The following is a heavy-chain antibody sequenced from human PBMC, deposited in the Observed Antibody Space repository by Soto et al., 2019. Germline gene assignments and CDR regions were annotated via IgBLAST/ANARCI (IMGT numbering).Heavy chain of an antibody. CDR2: INHSGST. Sequence: PSETLSLTCAVYGGSFSGYYWSWIRQPPGKGLEWIGEINHSGSTNYNPSLKSRVTISVDTSKNQFSLKLSSVTAADTAVYYCESGYSSGWYNWSNPWGQGTLVTVAS. CDR3: ESGYSSGWYNWSNP. D-gene: IGHD6-19*01. V-gene: IGHV4-34*01. J-gene: IGHJ5*02. CDR1: GGSFSGYY.